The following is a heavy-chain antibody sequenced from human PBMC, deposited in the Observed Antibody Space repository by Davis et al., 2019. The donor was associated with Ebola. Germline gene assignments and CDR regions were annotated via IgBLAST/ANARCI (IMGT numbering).Heavy chain of an antibody. J-gene: IGHJ4*02. CDR1: GFTFSGYS. D-gene: IGHD6-6*01. CDR3: AKGGGTSSSDFRRT. Sequence: GESLKISCAASGFTFSGYSMNWVRQAPGKGLEWVSGISDSGGSTHYADSVKGRFTISRDNSRNTLSLQMNSLRAEDTAVYYCAKGGGTSSSDFRRTWGQGTLVTVSS. CDR2: ISDSGGST. V-gene: IGHV3-23*01.